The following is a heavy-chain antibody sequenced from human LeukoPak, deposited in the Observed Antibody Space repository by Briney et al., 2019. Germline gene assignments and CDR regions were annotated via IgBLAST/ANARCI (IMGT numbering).Heavy chain of an antibody. CDR3: ARDRAVAGFRFDY. Sequence: ASVKVSCKASGYIFTSYYMHWVRQAPGQGLEWMGVINPSGGSTTYAQKFQGRVTMTRGTSTSTLYMELSSLRSEDTAVYYCARDRAVAGFRFDYWGQGTLVTVSS. D-gene: IGHD6-19*01. J-gene: IGHJ4*02. CDR1: GYIFTSYY. CDR2: INPSGGST. V-gene: IGHV1-46*01.